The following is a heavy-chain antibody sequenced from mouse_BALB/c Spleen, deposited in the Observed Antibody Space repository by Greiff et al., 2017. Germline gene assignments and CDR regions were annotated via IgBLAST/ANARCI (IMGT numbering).Heavy chain of an antibody. J-gene: IGHJ2*01. CDR1: GYTFTSYW. V-gene: IGHV1-69*02. D-gene: IGHD1-1*02. Sequence: VQLQQPGAELVKPGASVKLSCKASGYTFTSYWMHWVKQRPGQGLEWIGEIDPSDSYTNYNQKFKGKATLTVDKSSSTAYMQLSSLTSEDSAVYYCARSGGNYVDYGGQGTTLTVSS. CDR3: ARSGGNYVDY. CDR2: IDPSDSYT.